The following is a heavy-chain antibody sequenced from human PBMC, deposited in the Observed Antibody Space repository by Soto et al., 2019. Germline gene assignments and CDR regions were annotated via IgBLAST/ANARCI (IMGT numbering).Heavy chain of an antibody. D-gene: IGHD3-10*01. CDR1: GYTFTSYG. Sequence: QVQLVQSGAEVKKPGASVKVSCKASGYTFTSYGISWVRQAPGQGLEWMGWISTYNGNTNYAQKLQGRVTMTTDTATSTAYRELRSLRSEDTAVYYCARAGQTTMVRGVRGGSYNYYGMDVWGQGTTVTVSS. CDR2: ISTYNGNT. CDR3: ARAGQTTMVRGVRGGSYNYYGMDV. J-gene: IGHJ6*02. V-gene: IGHV1-18*04.